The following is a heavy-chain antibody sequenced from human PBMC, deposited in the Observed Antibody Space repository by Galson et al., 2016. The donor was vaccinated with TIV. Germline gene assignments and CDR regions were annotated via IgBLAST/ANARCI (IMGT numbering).Heavy chain of an antibody. CDR2: ISGTGIGT. Sequence: SLRLSCAASGFTFSSYAMSWVRQAPGKGLEWVSHISGTGIGTYYADSVKGRFTISRDNSKYTLYLQMNTLRVEDTALYYCVKGAVVPTAPPTDYWGQGTLVTVSS. CDR1: GFTFSSYA. D-gene: IGHD2-2*01. CDR3: VKGAVVPTAPPTDY. J-gene: IGHJ4*02. V-gene: IGHV3-23*01.